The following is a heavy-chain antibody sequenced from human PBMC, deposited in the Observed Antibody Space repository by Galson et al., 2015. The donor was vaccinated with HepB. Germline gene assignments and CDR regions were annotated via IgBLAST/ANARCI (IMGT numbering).Heavy chain of an antibody. D-gene: IGHD4-17*01. V-gene: IGHV1-69*13. CDR2: IIPIFGTA. J-gene: IGHJ6*02. CDR3: ARESDYGDYVMSGMDV. Sequence: SVKVSCKASGGTFSSYAISWVRQAPGQGLEWMGGIIPIFGTANYVQKFLGRVTITADESTSTAYMELSSLRSEDTAVYYCARESDYGDYVMSGMDVWGPGTTVTVSS. CDR1: GGTFSSYA.